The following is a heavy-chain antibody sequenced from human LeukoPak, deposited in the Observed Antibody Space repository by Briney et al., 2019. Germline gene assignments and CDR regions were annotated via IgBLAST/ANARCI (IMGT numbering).Heavy chain of an antibody. V-gene: IGHV4-34*01. Sequence: SSETLSLTCAVYGGSFSGYYWSWIRQPPGKGLEWIGEINHSGSTNYNPSLKGRVTISVDTSKNQFSLKLSSVTAADTAVYYCARGIAARYWGQGTLVTVSS. CDR2: INHSGST. J-gene: IGHJ4*02. CDR3: ARGIAARY. CDR1: GGSFSGYY. D-gene: IGHD6-6*01.